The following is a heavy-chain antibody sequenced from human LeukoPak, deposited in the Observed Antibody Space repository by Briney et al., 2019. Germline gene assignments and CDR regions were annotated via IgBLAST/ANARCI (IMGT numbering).Heavy chain of an antibody. Sequence: GGSLRLSCAASGFTFSRYGTHWVRQAPGKGLEWVAVISYDGSNKYYADSVKGRFTISRDNSKNTLFLQMNSLTTEDTAVYYCAREVGGDYVFDYWGQGTLVTVSS. CDR2: ISYDGSNK. CDR1: GFTFSRYG. CDR3: AREVGGDYVFDY. V-gene: IGHV3-30*03. D-gene: IGHD4-17*01. J-gene: IGHJ4*02.